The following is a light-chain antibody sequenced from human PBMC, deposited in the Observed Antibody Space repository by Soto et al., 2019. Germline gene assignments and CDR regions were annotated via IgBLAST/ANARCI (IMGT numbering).Light chain of an antibody. CDR1: QSLLHSDGKTY. V-gene: IGKV2D-29*01. CDR3: MQSIQTPQT. Sequence: DIVMSQTPLSLSVTPGQPASISCKSSQSLLHSDGKTYLYWFLQRPGQAPQLLIYEVSNRFPGVPDRFSGSGSGTDFTLKVSRVEAEDVGVYYCMQSIQTPQTFGQGTKLEIK. J-gene: IGKJ2*01. CDR2: EVS.